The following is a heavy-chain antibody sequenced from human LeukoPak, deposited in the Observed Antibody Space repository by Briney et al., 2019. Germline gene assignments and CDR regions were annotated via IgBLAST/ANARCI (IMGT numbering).Heavy chain of an antibody. CDR1: GGSISSYY. CDR2: IYYSGST. Sequence: PSETLSLTCTVSGGSISSYYWSWIRRPPGKGLEWIGYIYYSGSTNYNPSLKSRVTISVDTSKNQFSLKLSSVTAADTAVYYCARGIYIAAAGTMEWFDPWGQGTLVTVSS. CDR3: ARGIYIAAAGTMEWFDP. V-gene: IGHV4-59*01. D-gene: IGHD6-13*01. J-gene: IGHJ5*02.